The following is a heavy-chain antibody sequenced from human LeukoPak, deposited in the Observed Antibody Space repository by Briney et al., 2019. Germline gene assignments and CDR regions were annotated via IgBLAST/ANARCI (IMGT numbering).Heavy chain of an antibody. CDR3: ATLGGYYYDSSGYYYERLIDY. V-gene: IGHV3-30-3*01. Sequence: GGSLRLSCAASGFTFSSYAMHWVRQAPGKGLEWVAVISYDGSNKYYADSVKGRFTISRDNSKNTLYLQMNSLRAEDTAVYYCATLGGYYYDSSGYYYERLIDYWGQGTLVTVSS. CDR1: GFTFSSYA. J-gene: IGHJ4*02. D-gene: IGHD3-22*01. CDR2: ISYDGSNK.